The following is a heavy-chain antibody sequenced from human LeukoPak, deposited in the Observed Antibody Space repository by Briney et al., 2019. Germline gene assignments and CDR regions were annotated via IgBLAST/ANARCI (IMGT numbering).Heavy chain of an antibody. Sequence: SQTLSLTCAISGDSVSGGSAGWNWIRQSPSRGLEWLGRIYYRSKWYSDHAISLKSRITINPDASRNQFSLQLNSVTHDDTAVYYCTGGGLVRGTLHWFDPWGQGTLVTVSS. CDR3: TGGGLVRGTLHWFDP. CDR1: GDSVSGGSAG. V-gene: IGHV6-1*01. D-gene: IGHD3-10*01. CDR2: IYYRSKWYS. J-gene: IGHJ5*02.